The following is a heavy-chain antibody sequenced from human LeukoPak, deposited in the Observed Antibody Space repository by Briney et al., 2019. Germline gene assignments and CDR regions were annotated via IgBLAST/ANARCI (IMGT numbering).Heavy chain of an antibody. CDR1: GYIFTSNW. Sequence: GESLKISCKASGYIFTSNWIAWVRQMPGKGLEWMGIIYPGDSDTTYSPSFQGQVTISADKSISTAYLQWSSLKASDTAMYYCASSTRPGIVVRTFDYWGQGTLVTVSS. V-gene: IGHV5-51*01. J-gene: IGHJ4*02. CDR3: ASSTRPGIVVRTFDY. CDR2: IYPGDSDT. D-gene: IGHD6-19*01.